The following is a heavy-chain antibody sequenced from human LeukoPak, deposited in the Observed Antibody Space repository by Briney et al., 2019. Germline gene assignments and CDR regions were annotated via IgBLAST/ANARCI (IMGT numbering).Heavy chain of an antibody. J-gene: IGHJ4*02. D-gene: IGHD3-10*01. CDR3: ARAYGSGSYYKLGFDY. Sequence: SVKVSCKASGGTFSSYAISWVRQAPGQGPEWMGRIIPILGIANYAQKFQGRVTITADKSTSTAYMELSSLRSEDTAVYYCARAYGSGSYYKLGFDYWGQGTLVTVSS. CDR2: IIPILGIA. V-gene: IGHV1-69*04. CDR1: GGTFSSYA.